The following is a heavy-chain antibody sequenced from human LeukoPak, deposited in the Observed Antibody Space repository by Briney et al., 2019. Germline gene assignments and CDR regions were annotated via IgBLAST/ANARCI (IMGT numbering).Heavy chain of an antibody. CDR3: ARQMSES. J-gene: IGHJ5*02. CDR2: IYPGDSGT. CDR1: GYSSTSYW. V-gene: IGHV5-51*01. D-gene: IGHD3-3*01. Sequence: RHGESLKISCKASGYSSTSYWIGWVRQMPGKGLEWMAIIYPGDSGTRYSPSFQGQVTISADKSISTVYLKWTSLKASDTAMYYCARQMSESWGQGTLVTVSS.